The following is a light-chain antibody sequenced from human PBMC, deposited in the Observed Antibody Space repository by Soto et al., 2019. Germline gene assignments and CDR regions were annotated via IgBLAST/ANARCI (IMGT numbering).Light chain of an antibody. J-gene: IGKJ1*01. Sequence: DIVMTQSPDSLAVSLGERATFNCKSSQSILDRSKNKYYLAWYQQKSGQPPKLLIYWASLRESGVPDRFTGSESGTDFTLTISSLQAEYVAVYYCQQYFTSPWTLGQGTKVEI. CDR2: WAS. CDR1: QSILDRSKNKYY. V-gene: IGKV4-1*01. CDR3: QQYFTSPWT.